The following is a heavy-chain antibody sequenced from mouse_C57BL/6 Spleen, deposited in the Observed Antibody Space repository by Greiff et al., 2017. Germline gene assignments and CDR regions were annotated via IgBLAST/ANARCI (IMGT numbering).Heavy chain of an antibody. D-gene: IGHD2-2*01. CDR1: GFTFSSYG. CDR2: ISSGGSYT. Sequence: EVKLVESGGDLVKPGGSLKLSCAASGFTFSSYGMSWVRQTPDKRLEWVATISSGGSYTYYPDSMKGRFTISRDNAKNTLYLQMSSLKSEDTAMYYCARIYYGYDEGYYYAMDYWGQGTSVTVSS. CDR3: ARIYYGYDEGYYYAMDY. V-gene: IGHV5-6*01. J-gene: IGHJ4*01.